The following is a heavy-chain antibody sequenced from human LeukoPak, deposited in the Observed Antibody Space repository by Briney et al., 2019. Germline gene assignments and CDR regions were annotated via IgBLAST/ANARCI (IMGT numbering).Heavy chain of an antibody. J-gene: IGHJ3*02. V-gene: IGHV3-30*02. D-gene: IGHD2-15*01. CDR3: AKRGYCSGGSCYGGAFDI. CDR2: IRYDGSNK. CDR1: GFTFSSYG. Sequence: PGGSLRLSCAASGFTFSSYGMSWVRQAPGKGLEGVAFIRYDGSNKYYADSVKGRFTISRDNSKNTLYLQMNSLRAEDTAVYYYAKRGYCSGGSCYGGAFDIWGQGTMVTVSS.